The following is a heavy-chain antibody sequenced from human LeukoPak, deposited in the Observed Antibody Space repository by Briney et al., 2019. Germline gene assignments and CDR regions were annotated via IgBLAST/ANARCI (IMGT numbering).Heavy chain of an antibody. Sequence: ASVKASCKASGYTFTSYDINWVRQATGQGLEWMGWMNPNSGNTGYAQKFQGRVTITRNTSISTAYMELSSLRSEDTAVYYCARRGSHSQFDYWGQGTLVTVSS. CDR1: GYTFTSYD. CDR3: ARRGSHSQFDY. V-gene: IGHV1-8*03. D-gene: IGHD2-15*01. CDR2: MNPNSGNT. J-gene: IGHJ4*02.